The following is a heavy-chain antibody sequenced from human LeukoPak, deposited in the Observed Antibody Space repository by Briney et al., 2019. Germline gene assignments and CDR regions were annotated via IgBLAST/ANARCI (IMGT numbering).Heavy chain of an antibody. D-gene: IGHD3-22*01. J-gene: IGHJ4*02. V-gene: IGHV3-53*01. Sequence: GGSLRLSCAASGFTVSSNYMSWVRQAPGKGLEWVSVIYSGGSTYYADSVKGRFTISRDNSKNTLYLQMNSLRAEDTAVYYCTTDLYYDSSGYYYWGQGTLVTVSS. CDR2: IYSGGST. CDR1: GFTVSSNY. CDR3: TTDLYYDSSGYYY.